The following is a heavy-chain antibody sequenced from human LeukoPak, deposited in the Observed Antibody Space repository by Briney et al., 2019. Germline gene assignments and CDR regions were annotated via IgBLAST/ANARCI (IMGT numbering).Heavy chain of an antibody. D-gene: IGHD2-15*01. CDR3: ARGLGYCSGGSCNDY. CDR1: GYTLTGYY. J-gene: IGHJ4*02. CDR2: INPNSGGT. Sequence: GASVKVSCKASGYTLTGYYIHWVRQAPGQGLEWMGWINPNSGGTNYAQKFQGRVTMTRDTSISTAYMELSSLRSDDTAVYYCARGLGYCSGGSCNDYWGQGTLVTVSS. V-gene: IGHV1-2*02.